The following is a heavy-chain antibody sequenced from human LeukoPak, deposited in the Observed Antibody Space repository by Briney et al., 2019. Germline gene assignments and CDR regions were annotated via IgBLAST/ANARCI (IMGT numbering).Heavy chain of an antibody. CDR2: IYYSGST. V-gene: IGHV4-39*01. J-gene: IGHJ4*02. CDR3: ARLTREGYGAGGEGLDY. CDR1: GGSISSSSYY. D-gene: IGHD5-24*01. Sequence: PSETLSLTCTVSGGSISSSSYYWGWIRQPPGKGLEWIGSIYYSGSTYYNPSLKSRVTISVDTSKNQFSLKLSSVTAADTAVYYCARLTREGYGAGGEGLDYWGQGTLVTVSS.